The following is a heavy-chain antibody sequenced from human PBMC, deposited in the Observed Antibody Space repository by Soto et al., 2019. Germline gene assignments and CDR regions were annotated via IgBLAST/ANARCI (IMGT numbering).Heavy chain of an antibody. Sequence: ASVKVSCKASGYTFTSYGISWVRQAPGQGLEWMGWISAYNGNTNYAQKLQGRVTMTTDTSTSTAYMELRSLRSDDTAVYYCARDGTTVTRAYYYYGMDVWGQGTTVTVSS. J-gene: IGHJ6*02. V-gene: IGHV1-18*01. D-gene: IGHD4-17*01. CDR1: GYTFTSYG. CDR3: ARDGTTVTRAYYYYGMDV. CDR2: ISAYNGNT.